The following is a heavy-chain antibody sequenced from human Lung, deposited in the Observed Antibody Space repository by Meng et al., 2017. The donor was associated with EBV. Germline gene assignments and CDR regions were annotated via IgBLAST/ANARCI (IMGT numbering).Heavy chain of an antibody. V-gene: IGHV3-11*01. D-gene: IGHD1-26*01. CDR2: IDGSGRTI. CDR1: GDSMTIHNW. J-gene: IGHJ4*02. CDR3: ALNIVGDGYFEH. Sequence: QMQLQGSGPGLVKPSGTLSLTCTVSGDSMTIHNWWTWVRQSPGKGLEWLSYIDGSGRTIYYADSVKGRFTISRDNAKSSLYLRMNSLRAEDTAVYYCALNIVGDGYFEHWGQGTLVTVSS.